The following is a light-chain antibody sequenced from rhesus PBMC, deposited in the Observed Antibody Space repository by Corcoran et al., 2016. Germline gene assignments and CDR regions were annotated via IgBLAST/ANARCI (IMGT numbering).Light chain of an antibody. CDR2: GAA. J-gene: IGKJ2*01. Sequence: EIVMTQSPATLSLSPGERATLSCRASQSVSSSLAWYQQKPGPAPRLLIYGAASRAPGIQARFSGSCTGTDFTLTISSLEPEDVAVYYCLQHSNWPYSFGQGTKVEIK. CDR1: QSVSSS. CDR3: LQHSNWPYS. V-gene: IGKV3-24*01.